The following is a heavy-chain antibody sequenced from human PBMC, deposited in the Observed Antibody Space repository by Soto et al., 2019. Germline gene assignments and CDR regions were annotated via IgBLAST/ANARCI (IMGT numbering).Heavy chain of an antibody. V-gene: IGHV1-69*13. Sequence: SVKVSCKASGGTFSSYAISWVRQAPGQGLEWMGGIIPIFGTANYAQKFQGRVTITADESTSTAYMELSSLRSEDTAVYYCAGSSYYDSSGYYYFDYWGQGTLVTVSS. CDR3: AGSSYYDSSGYYYFDY. CDR1: GGTFSSYA. J-gene: IGHJ4*02. D-gene: IGHD3-22*01. CDR2: IIPIFGTA.